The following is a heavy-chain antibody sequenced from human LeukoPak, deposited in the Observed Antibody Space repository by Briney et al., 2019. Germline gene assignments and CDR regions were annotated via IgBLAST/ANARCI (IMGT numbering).Heavy chain of an antibody. Sequence: GGSLRLSCAASGFTFSSYSMNWVRQAPGKGLEWVSHIGRGITYADSVKGRFTISRDNTKNSVYLQMNSLRAEDTAVYYCARDAPAGEKPEYFFDYWGQGTLVTVSS. V-gene: IGHV3-48*04. CDR1: GFTFSSYS. CDR3: ARDAPAGEKPEYFFDY. CDR2: IGRGIT. J-gene: IGHJ4*02.